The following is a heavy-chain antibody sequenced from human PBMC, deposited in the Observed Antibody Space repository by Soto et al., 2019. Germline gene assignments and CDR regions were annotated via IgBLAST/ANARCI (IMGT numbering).Heavy chain of an antibody. J-gene: IGHJ6*02. Sequence: QAQLQESGPGLVKPSETLSLTCTVSGGSVSSGSYYWSWIRQPPGKGLEWIGYIDYSGSTNYNPSLKRRISISLDTSKSQFSLRLTSVTTADTAVYFCASSRTSRYGMDVWGQGTTVTVSS. CDR1: GGSVSSGSYY. D-gene: IGHD2-2*01. CDR3: ASSRTSRYGMDV. CDR2: IDYSGST. V-gene: IGHV4-61*01.